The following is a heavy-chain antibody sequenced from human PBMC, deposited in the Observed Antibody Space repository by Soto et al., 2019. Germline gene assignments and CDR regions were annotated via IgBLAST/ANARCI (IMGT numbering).Heavy chain of an antibody. J-gene: IGHJ4*02. Sequence: GGSLRLSCAASGFTFSSYSMNWVRQAPGKGLEWVSYISSSSSTIYYADSVKGRFTISRDNAKNSLYLQMNSLRAEDTAVYYCTTDLGTYYYDSSEDYWGQGTLVTVSS. CDR2: ISSSSSTI. D-gene: IGHD3-22*01. CDR3: TTDLGTYYYDSSEDY. V-gene: IGHV3-48*01. CDR1: GFTFSSYS.